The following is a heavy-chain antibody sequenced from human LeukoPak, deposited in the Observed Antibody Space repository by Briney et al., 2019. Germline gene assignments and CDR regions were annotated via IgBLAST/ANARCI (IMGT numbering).Heavy chain of an antibody. CDR1: GFPFSSHG. CDR2: IIGGAGST. Sequence: PGGSLRLSCAASGFPFSSHGMSWVRQAPGKGLEWVSGIIGGAGSTYYADSVKGRFTISGDNSKNTLFLQMNSLRAEDTAVYYCAHGAMYQLDYWGQGTLVIVSS. V-gene: IGHV3-23*01. J-gene: IGHJ4*02. D-gene: IGHD2-2*01. CDR3: AHGAMYQLDY.